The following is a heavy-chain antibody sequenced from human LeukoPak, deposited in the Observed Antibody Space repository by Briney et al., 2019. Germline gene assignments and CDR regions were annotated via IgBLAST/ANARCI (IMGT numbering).Heavy chain of an antibody. CDR1: GFTFGTYS. J-gene: IGHJ4*02. Sequence: TLRLSCAASGFTFGTYSRHWVRQAPGKGLEWVALISFDESNKYYAYPAKARFVISRDNFRKTVYLQMNTLSIEDTALYYCARDRALRSDRGSFDSWGQGTLVTVSS. V-gene: IGHV3-30*09. CDR3: ARDRALRSDRGSFDS. D-gene: IGHD3-10*01. CDR2: ISFDESNK.